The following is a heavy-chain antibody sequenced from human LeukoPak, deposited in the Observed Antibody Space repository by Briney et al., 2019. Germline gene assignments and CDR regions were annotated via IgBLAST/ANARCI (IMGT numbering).Heavy chain of an antibody. D-gene: IGHD2-15*01. CDR1: GFTLTSNA. J-gene: IGHJ4*02. V-gene: IGHV3-23*01. Sequence: GGPRRPSCEPPGFTLTSNAMSWVGQAQGKGRGGVPAISGSGGSTYYADCVKGRFTISRDNSKNTLYLQMNSLRVEDTAVYYCAKSSCSGGTCYRFDYWGQGTLVTVSS. CDR2: ISGSGGST. CDR3: AKSSCSGGTCYRFDY.